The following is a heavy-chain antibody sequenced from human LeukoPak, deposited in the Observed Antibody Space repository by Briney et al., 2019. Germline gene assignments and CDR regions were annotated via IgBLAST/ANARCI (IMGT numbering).Heavy chain of an antibody. V-gene: IGHV1-46*01. D-gene: IGHD2-8*01. J-gene: IGHJ5*02. CDR2: INPSGGST. Sequence: ASVKVSCKASGYTFTSYYMHWVRQAPGQGLEWMGIINPSGGSTSYAQNFQGRVTMTRDTSTSTVHMDLSSLRSETTAVYYGGGEGGDIVPMGYGLHNNLFYPRGQGTLV. CDR1: GYTFTSYY. CDR3: GGEGGDIVPMGYGLHNNLFYP.